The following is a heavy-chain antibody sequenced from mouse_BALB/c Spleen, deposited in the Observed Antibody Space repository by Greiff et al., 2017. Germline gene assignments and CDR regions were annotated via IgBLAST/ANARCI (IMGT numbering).Heavy chain of an antibody. D-gene: IGHD1-1*01. V-gene: IGHV14-3*02. J-gene: IGHJ4*01. CDR2: IDPANGNT. CDR3: ARSPYGSSLYAMDY. Sequence: VQLKESGAELVKPGASVKLSCTASGFNIKDTYMHWVKQRPEQGLEWIGRIDPANGNTKYDPKFQGKATITADTSSNTAYLQLSSLTSEDTAVYYCARSPYGSSLYAMDYWGQGTSVTVSS. CDR1: GFNIKDTY.